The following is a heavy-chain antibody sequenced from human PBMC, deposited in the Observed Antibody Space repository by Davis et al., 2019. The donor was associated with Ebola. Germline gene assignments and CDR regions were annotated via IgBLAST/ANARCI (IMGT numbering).Heavy chain of an antibody. V-gene: IGHV1-24*01. CDR3: ATGPMGSGWKPFDY. CDR2: LNPDDET. Sequence: ASVPVSCQVSVDTLTELPIHWVRQAPGKGLEWMGGLNPDDETFYAQKFQGRVTMTEDTSTDTAYMELSSLRSEDTAVYYCATGPMGSGWKPFDYWGQGTLVTVSS. D-gene: IGHD6-19*01. J-gene: IGHJ4*02. CDR1: VDTLTELP.